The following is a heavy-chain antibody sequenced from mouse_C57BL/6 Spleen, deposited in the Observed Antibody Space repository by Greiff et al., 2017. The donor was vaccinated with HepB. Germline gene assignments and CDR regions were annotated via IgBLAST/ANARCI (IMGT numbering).Heavy chain of an antibody. CDR1: GFNIKNTY. CDR2: IDPANGNT. D-gene: IGHD1-1*01. J-gene: IGHJ2*01. CDR3: ARKDGSSPYYFDY. V-gene: IGHV14-3*01. Sequence: EVKLQESVAELVRPGASVKLSCTASGFNIKNTYMHWVKQRPEQGLEWIGRIDPANGNTKYAPKFQGKATITADTSSNTAYLQLSSLTSEDTAIYYCARKDGSSPYYFDYWGQGTTLTVSS.